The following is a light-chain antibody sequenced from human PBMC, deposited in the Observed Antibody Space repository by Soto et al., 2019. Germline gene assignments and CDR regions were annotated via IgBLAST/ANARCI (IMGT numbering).Light chain of an antibody. V-gene: IGKV3-20*01. Sequence: ILMTPSPGTLSLSPGEIATLSCRAIQSVSSDYLAWYQQKPGQPPRLLIYGASTRATGIPDRFSGSGSATDFTLTISRLEPEDFAVYYCQRYGTAPPLTFGGGTKVDIK. CDR2: GAS. J-gene: IGKJ4*01. CDR3: QRYGTAPPLT. CDR1: QSVSSDY.